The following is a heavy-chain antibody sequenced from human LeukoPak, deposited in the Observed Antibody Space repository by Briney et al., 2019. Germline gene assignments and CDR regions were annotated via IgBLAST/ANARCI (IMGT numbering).Heavy chain of an antibody. J-gene: IGHJ4*02. V-gene: IGHV3-48*03. Sequence: QTGGSLRLSCAASGFTFSSYEMNWVRQAPGKGLEWVSYISSSGSTIYYADSVKGRFTISRDNAKNSLYLQMNSLRAEDTAVYYCARDQWPSHFDYWGQGTLVTVSS. CDR2: ISSSGSTI. D-gene: IGHD6-19*01. CDR1: GFTFSSYE. CDR3: ARDQWPSHFDY.